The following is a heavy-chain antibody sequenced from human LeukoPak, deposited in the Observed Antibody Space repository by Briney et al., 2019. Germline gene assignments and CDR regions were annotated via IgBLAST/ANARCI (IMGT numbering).Heavy chain of an antibody. Sequence: GGSLRLSCAASGFTFSNYWMSWVRQAPGKGLEWVANIKQDGSEKYYVDSVKGRFTISRDNSKNTLYLQMNSLRVEDTAVYYCARGYSWFGESPWYFDLWGRGTLVTVSS. D-gene: IGHD3-10*01. CDR3: ARGYSWFGESPWYFDL. J-gene: IGHJ2*01. CDR1: GFTFSNYW. V-gene: IGHV3-7*01. CDR2: IKQDGSEK.